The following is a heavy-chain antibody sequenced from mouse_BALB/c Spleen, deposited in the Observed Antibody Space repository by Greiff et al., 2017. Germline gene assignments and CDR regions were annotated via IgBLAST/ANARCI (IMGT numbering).Heavy chain of an antibody. CDR1: GFSLTSYG. CDR3: AREENIYYGNELSMDY. V-gene: IGHV2-9*02. D-gene: IGHD2-1*01. J-gene: IGHJ4*01. Sequence: QVQLQQSGPGLVAPSQSLSITCTVSGFSLTSYGVHWVRQPPGKGLEWLGVIWAGGSTNYNSALMSRLSISKDNSKSQVFLKMNSLQTDDTAMYYCAREENIYYGNELSMDYWGQGTSVTVSS. CDR2: IWAGGST.